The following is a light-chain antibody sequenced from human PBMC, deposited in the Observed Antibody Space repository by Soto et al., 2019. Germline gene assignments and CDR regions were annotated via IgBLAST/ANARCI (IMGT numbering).Light chain of an antibody. CDR1: QSVSRN. CDR3: QQYNNWPPLA. CDR2: GAS. J-gene: IGKJ4*01. V-gene: IGKV3-15*01. Sequence: EIVMTQSPATLSESPGERVTLSCRASQSVSRNLAWYQQIPGQAPRLLIYGASTRAAGIPARFSGSGSGTEFTLTISLLQSEDFAVYYCQQYNNWPPLAFGGGTKVEIK.